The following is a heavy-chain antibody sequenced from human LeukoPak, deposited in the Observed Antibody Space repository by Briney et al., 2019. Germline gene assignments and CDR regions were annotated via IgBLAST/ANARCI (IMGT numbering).Heavy chain of an antibody. V-gene: IGHV7-4-1*02. CDR3: ARGPSIVVVVAATAGWFDP. Sequence: ASVKVSCKASGYTFTSYAMNWVRQAPGQGLEWMGWINTNTGNPTYAQGFTGRFVFSLDTSVSTAYLQISSLKAEDTAVYYCARGPSIVVVVAATAGWFDPWGQGTLVTVSS. CDR1: GYTFTSYA. D-gene: IGHD2-15*01. J-gene: IGHJ5*02. CDR2: INTNTGNP.